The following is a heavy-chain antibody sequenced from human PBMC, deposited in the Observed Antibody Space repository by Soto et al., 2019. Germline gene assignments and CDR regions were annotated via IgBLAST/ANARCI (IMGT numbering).Heavy chain of an antibody. D-gene: IGHD6-6*01. J-gene: IGHJ5*02. CDR3: ARGDSSSGLDP. V-gene: IGHV1-18*01. CDR2: VSAYNGNT. CDR1: GYTFTNYG. Sequence: QVQVVQSGTEVKKPGASVKVSCKASGYTFTNYGISWVRQAPGQGLEWMGWVSAYNGNTNYAQIFQGRVTLTTDTSTTTAYMDRRSLRSDDTAVYYCARGDSSSGLDPWGQGTLVTVSS.